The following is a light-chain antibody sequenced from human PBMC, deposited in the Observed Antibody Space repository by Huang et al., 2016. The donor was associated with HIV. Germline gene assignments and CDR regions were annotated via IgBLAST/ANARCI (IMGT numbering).Light chain of an antibody. V-gene: IGKV3-11*01. J-gene: IGKJ4*01. CDR3: QQRSDPLT. CDR1: QNINNY. Sequence: EIVLTQSPATLSLSPGERATLSCRASQNINNYLVWYKQKPCHSPRLLIYDSSNRATVIPARCIGSGSGTDFTLTISNLEPEDFAVYYCQQRSDPLTFGGGTKIEIK. CDR2: DSS.